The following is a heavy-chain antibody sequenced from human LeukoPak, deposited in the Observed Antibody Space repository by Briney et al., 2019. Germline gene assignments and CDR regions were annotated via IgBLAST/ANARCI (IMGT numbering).Heavy chain of an antibody. CDR3: ANEIRPNDY. V-gene: IGHV3-23*01. CDR2: ISISGSKT. D-gene: IGHD4-17*01. CDR1: EFNFSSHA. Sequence: GGSLRLSCAASEFNFSSHAMTWVRQAPGKRVEWVSAISISGSKTYYADSVKGRFTISRDNSKNTLYLQMNSLRAEDTAVYYCANEIRPNDYWGQGTQVTVSS. J-gene: IGHJ4*02.